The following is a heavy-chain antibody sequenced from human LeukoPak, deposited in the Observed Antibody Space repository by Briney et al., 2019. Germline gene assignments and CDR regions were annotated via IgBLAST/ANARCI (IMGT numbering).Heavy chain of an antibody. CDR2: ISAYNGNT. J-gene: IGHJ4*02. V-gene: IGHV1-18*01. CDR1: GYTFTSYG. Sequence: ASVKVSCKASGYTFTSYGISWVRQAPGQGLERMGWISAYNGNTNYAQKLQGRVTMTTDTSTSTVYMELRSLRSDDTAVYYCARTIVVVTADYFDYWGQGTLVTVSS. D-gene: IGHD2-21*02. CDR3: ARTIVVVTADYFDY.